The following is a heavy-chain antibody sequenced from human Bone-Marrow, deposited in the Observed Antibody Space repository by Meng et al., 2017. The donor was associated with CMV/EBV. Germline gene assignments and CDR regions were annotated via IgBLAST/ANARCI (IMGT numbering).Heavy chain of an antibody. CDR3: TTAPYGSGTNTLVYGYYYYGMDV. Sequence: GGSLRLSCAASGFTFSSYWMSWVRQAPGKGLEWVANIKQDGSEKYYVDSVKGRFTISRDNAKNSLYLQMNSLRAEDTAVYYCTTAPYGSGTNTLVYGYYYYGMDVWGQGTTVTVSS. V-gene: IGHV3-7*03. J-gene: IGHJ6*02. D-gene: IGHD3-10*01. CDR1: GFTFSSYW. CDR2: IKQDGSEK.